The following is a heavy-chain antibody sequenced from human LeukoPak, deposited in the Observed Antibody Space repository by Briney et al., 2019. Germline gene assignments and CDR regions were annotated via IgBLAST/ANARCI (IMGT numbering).Heavy chain of an antibody. CDR3: ARGHTILTS. J-gene: IGHJ5*02. CDR2: IKSDGSST. V-gene: IGHV3-74*01. D-gene: IGHD3-9*01. Sequence: GGSLRLSCAASGFTFSSYSMHWVRQAPGKGLVWVSRIKSDGSSTSYADSVKGRFTISRDNAKKSLYLQMSSLRAEDTAIYYCARGHTILTSWGQGTLVTVSS. CDR1: GFTFSSYS.